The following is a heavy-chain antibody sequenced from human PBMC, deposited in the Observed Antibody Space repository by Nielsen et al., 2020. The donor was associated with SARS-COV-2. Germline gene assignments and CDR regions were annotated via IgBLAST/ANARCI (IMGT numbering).Heavy chain of an antibody. Sequence: SATLSLTFTVSGGSISSSSYYWCWLRQPPVKGLEWIGSIYYSGSTYYNPSLKSRVTISVDTSKNQFSLKLSSVTAADTAVYYCARFPRRGYSYGYTYYYGMDVWGQGTTVTVSS. CDR2: IYYSGST. CDR1: GGSISSSSYY. D-gene: IGHD5-18*01. V-gene: IGHV4-39*07. CDR3: ARFPRRGYSYGYTYYYGMDV. J-gene: IGHJ6*02.